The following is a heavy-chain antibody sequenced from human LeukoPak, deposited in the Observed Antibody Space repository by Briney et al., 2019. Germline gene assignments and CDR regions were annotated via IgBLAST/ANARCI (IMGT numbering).Heavy chain of an antibody. CDR2: ISGSGGST. D-gene: IGHD3-22*01. CDR3: AKAIYYYDSSGYPPYYFDY. CDR1: GFTFTSYG. Sequence: GGSLRLSCAASGFTFTSYGMSWVRRAPGKGLEWVSAISGSGGSTYYADSVKGRFTISRDNSKNTLYLQMNSLRAEDTAVYYCAKAIYYYDSSGYPPYYFDYWGQGTLVTVSS. V-gene: IGHV3-23*01. J-gene: IGHJ4*02.